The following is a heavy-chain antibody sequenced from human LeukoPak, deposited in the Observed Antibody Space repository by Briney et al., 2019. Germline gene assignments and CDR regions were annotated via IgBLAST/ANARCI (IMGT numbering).Heavy chain of an antibody. D-gene: IGHD3-22*01. Sequence: QPGGSLRLSCAASGFTFSSYAMHWVRQAPGKGLEWVAVISYDGSNKYYADSVKGRFTISRDNSKNTLSLQMNSLRAEDTAVYYCARAGGYDSSGYSKGDAFDIWGQGTMVTVSS. CDR1: GFTFSSYA. CDR3: ARAGGYDSSGYSKGDAFDI. J-gene: IGHJ3*02. V-gene: IGHV3-30*04. CDR2: ISYDGSNK.